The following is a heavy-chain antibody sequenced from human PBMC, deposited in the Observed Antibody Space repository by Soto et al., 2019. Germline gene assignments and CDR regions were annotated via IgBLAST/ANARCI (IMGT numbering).Heavy chain of an antibody. J-gene: IGHJ4*02. CDR2: MNPNSGNT. Sequence: QVQLVQSGAEVKKPGASVKVSCKASGYTFSSYEINWVRQATGQGLEWMGWMNPNSGNTGYAQKFQGRVTMTRNTSISTAYMELSSLRSEDTAVYYFARGQSGYSSGWSPNDYWGQGTLVTVSS. D-gene: IGHD6-19*01. V-gene: IGHV1-8*01. CDR3: ARGQSGYSSGWSPNDY. CDR1: GYTFSSYE.